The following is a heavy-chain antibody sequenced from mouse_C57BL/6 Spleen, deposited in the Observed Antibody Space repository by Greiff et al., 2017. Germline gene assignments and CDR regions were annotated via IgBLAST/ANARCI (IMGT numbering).Heavy chain of an antibody. CDR3: ASYGNLFAY. CDR2: INPNNGGT. J-gene: IGHJ3*01. D-gene: IGHD2-1*01. Sequence: VQLQQSGPELVKPGASVKISCKASGYTFTDYYMNWVKQSHGKSLEWIGDINPNNGGTSYNQKFKGKATLTVDKSSSTAYMELRSLTSEDSAVYYCASYGNLFAYWGKGTLVTVSA. V-gene: IGHV1-26*01. CDR1: GYTFTDYY.